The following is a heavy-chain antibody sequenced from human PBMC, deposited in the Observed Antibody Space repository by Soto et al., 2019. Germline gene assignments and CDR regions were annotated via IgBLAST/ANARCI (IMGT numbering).Heavy chain of an antibody. D-gene: IGHD2-21*02. V-gene: IGHV4-30-4*01. CDR3: AREDDGGDRDYYGLDV. CDR1: GGSISTDHYH. Sequence: QVQLQESGPGLVRPSQTLSLTCTVSGGSISTDHYHWTWIRQTPGKGLEWIGYIHYSGSIHFNPSLQSRVSMSVDTSNTLFSLKLTSVTAADTAVYFCAREDDGGDRDYYGLDVWGQGTTVTVSS. CDR2: IHYSGSI. J-gene: IGHJ6*02.